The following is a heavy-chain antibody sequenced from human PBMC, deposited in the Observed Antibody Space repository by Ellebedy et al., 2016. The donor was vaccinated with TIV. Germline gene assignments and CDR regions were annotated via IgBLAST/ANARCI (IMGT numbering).Heavy chain of an antibody. J-gene: IGHJ5*02. CDR2: ISGSGGST. CDR3: AKVNQTGFDP. V-gene: IGHV3-23*01. CDR1: GFTFSDYY. Sequence: GESLKISXAASGFTFSDYYMSWIRQAPGKGLEWVSAISGSGGSTYYADSVKGRFTISRDNSKNTLYLQMNSLRAEDTAVYYCAKVNQTGFDPWGQGTLVTVSS. D-gene: IGHD1-14*01.